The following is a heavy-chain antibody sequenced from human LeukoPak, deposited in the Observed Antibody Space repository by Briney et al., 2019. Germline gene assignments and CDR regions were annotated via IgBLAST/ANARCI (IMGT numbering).Heavy chain of an antibody. CDR1: GESFTNYY. V-gene: IGHV4-34*01. J-gene: IGHJ4*02. CDR3: ARRGPGVTGSYYTLRY. Sequence: SETLSLTCAVYGESFTNYYWSWIRQPPGKGLEWIGEINHSGSTNYNPSLKSRVTMSTDTSKNQFSLNLTSVTAADTAVYYCARRGPGVTGSYYTLRYWSQGNLVAVSS. CDR2: INHSGST. D-gene: IGHD1-26*01.